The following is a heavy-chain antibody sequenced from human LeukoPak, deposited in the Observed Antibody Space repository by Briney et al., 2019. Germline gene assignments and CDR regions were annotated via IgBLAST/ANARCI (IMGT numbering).Heavy chain of an antibody. D-gene: IGHD3/OR15-3a*01. J-gene: IGHJ4*02. CDR3: ARQTGSGLFILP. V-gene: IGHV4-39*01. CDR2: IYYTGNT. CDR1: GVSISSSNSY. Sequence: PSETLSLTCTVPGVSISSSNSYWGWIRQPPGKGLEWIGSIYYTGNTYCNASLKSQVSISIDTSKNQFSLKLTSVTAADTSVYYCARQTGSGLFILPGGQGTLVTVSS.